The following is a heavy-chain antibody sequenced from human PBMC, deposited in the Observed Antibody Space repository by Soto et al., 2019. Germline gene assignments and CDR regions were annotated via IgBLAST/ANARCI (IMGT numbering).Heavy chain of an antibody. V-gene: IGHV1-18*01. CDR2: ISAYNGNT. CDR1: GYTSTSYG. J-gene: IGHJ5*02. Sequence: GASVKVSCKASGYTSTSYGISWVRQAPGQGLEWMGWISAYNGNTNYAQKLQGRVTMTTDTSTSTAYMELRSLRSDDTAVYYCARDTASYGSGSYYTNWFDPWGQGTLVTVSS. D-gene: IGHD3-10*01. CDR3: ARDTASYGSGSYYTNWFDP.